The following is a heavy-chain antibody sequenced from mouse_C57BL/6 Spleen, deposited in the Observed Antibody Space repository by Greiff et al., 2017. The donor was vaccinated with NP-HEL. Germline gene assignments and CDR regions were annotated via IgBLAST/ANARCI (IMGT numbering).Heavy chain of an antibody. D-gene: IGHD1-1*02. J-gene: IGHJ4*01. Sequence: QVQLQQPGAELVMPGASVKLSCKASGYTFTSYWMHWVKQRPGQGLEWIGEIDPSDSYTNYNQKFKGKSTLTVDKSSSTAYMQLSSLTSEDSAVYYCARGRGGMDYWGQGTSVTVSS. CDR2: IDPSDSYT. CDR3: ARGRGGMDY. CDR1: GYTFTSYW. V-gene: IGHV1-69*01.